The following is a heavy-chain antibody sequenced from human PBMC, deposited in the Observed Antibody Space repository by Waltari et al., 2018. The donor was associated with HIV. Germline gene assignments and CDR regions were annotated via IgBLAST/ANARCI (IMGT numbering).Heavy chain of an antibody. Sequence: QVQLVQSGAEVKKPGASVKVSCKVSGYTINEFTMHWERQAPGKGLKLMRVCDPEDCETIYPQKFQSRVTITEDTSTETAYMGLSSLRSEDTAVYYCATDFYGMDVWGQGTTVTVSS. CDR2: CDPEDCET. V-gene: IGHV1-24*01. CDR1: GYTINEFT. CDR3: ATDFYGMDV. J-gene: IGHJ6*02.